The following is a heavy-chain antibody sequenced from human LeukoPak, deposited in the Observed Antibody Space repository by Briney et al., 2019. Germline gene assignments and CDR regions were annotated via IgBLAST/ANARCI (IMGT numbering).Heavy chain of an antibody. J-gene: IGHJ4*02. D-gene: IGHD2-2*01. CDR2: ISYDGSNK. Sequence: GGSLRLSCAASGSTFSSYAMHWVRQAPGKGLEWVAVISYDGSNKYYADSVKGRFTISRDNSKNTLYLQMNSLRAEDTAVYYCARDPAYCSSTSCYGPFDYWGQGTLVTVSS. V-gene: IGHV3-30*04. CDR3: ARDPAYCSSTSCYGPFDY. CDR1: GSTFSSYA.